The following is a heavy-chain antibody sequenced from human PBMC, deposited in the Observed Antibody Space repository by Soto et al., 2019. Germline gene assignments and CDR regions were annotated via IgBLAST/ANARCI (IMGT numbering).Heavy chain of an antibody. J-gene: IGHJ5*02. Sequence: ASVKVSCKASGYTFTSYDINWVRQATGQGLEWMGWMNPNSGNTGYAQKFQGRVTMTRNTSISTAYMELSSLRSDDTAVYYCARGIPAAMTWFDPWGQGTLVTVSS. CDR3: ARGIPAAMTWFDP. CDR1: GYTFTSYD. V-gene: IGHV1-8*01. D-gene: IGHD2-2*01. CDR2: MNPNSGNT.